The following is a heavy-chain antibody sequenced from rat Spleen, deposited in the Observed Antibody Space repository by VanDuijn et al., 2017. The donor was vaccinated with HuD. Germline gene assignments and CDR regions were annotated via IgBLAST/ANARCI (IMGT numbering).Heavy chain of an antibody. D-gene: IGHD5-1*01. CDR1: GYSITSAY. Sequence: EVQLQESGPGLVKPSQSLSLTCSVTGYSITSAYRWNWIRKFPGNKMEWIGHISYSGSTSYNPSLKSRISITRDTSKNQFFLQLNSVTTEDTATYYCARYRTGSWYFDFWGPGTMVTVSS. CDR3: ARYRTGSWYFDF. J-gene: IGHJ1*01. CDR2: ISYSGST. V-gene: IGHV3-1*01.